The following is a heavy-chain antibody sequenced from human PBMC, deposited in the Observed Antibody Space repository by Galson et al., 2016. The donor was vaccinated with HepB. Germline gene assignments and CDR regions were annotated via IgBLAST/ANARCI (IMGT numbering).Heavy chain of an antibody. D-gene: IGHD4-23*01. Sequence: SLRLSCATSGFTFDDFAMGWVRQTPGKGLQWVSFIGGRTYGVAIEYAESVKVRFIISRDDSRSVAYLQMNSLKADDTGVYYCVGDHGGFDALDYWGQGAVVTVSS. CDR2: IGGRTYGVAI. V-gene: IGHV3-49*04. J-gene: IGHJ4*02. CDR1: GFTFDDFA. CDR3: VGDHGGFDALDY.